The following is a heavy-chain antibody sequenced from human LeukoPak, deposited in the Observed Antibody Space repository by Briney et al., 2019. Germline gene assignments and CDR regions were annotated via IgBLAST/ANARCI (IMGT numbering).Heavy chain of an antibody. CDR3: ARGPRSMIVLVTASYFDY. D-gene: IGHD3-22*01. Sequence: ASVKVSCKASGYTFTSYGINWVRQAPGQGLEWMGWISAYNGNTSYAQKLQGRVTMTTDTSTSTAYMELRSLRSDDTAVYYCARGPRSMIVLVTASYFDYWGQGTLVTVSS. CDR1: GYTFTSYG. V-gene: IGHV1-18*01. J-gene: IGHJ4*02. CDR2: ISAYNGNT.